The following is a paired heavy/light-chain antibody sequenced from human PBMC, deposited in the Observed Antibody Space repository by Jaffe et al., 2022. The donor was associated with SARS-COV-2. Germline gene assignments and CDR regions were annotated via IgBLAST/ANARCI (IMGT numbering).Light chain of an antibody. CDR1: QSIGSS. V-gene: IGKV6D-21*02. Sequence: EIVLTQSPDFQSVTPKEKVTITCRASQSIGSSLHWYQQKPDQSPKLLIKYASQSISGVPSRFSGSGSGTDFTLTINSLEAEDAAAYYCHQSSSLPITFGQGTRLEIK. J-gene: IGKJ5*01. CDR3: HQSSSLPIT. CDR2: YAS.
Heavy chain of an antibody. D-gene: IGHD1-26*01. CDR2: IYYSGST. J-gene: IGHJ4*02. V-gene: IGHV4-30-4*01. CDR1: GGSISSGDYY. CDR3: AREVMSGSYGQGIDY. Sequence: QVQLQESGPGLVKPSQTLSLTCTVSGGSISSGDYYWSWIRQPPGKGLEWIGYIYYSGSTYYNPSLKSRVTISVDTSKNQFSLKLSSVTAADTAVYYCAREVMSGSYGQGIDYWGQGTLVTVSS.